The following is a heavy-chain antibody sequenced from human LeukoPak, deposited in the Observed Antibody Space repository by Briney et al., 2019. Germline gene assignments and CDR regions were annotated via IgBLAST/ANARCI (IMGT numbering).Heavy chain of an antibody. CDR2: IYWNDHK. CDR3: ARSHDYGDYAGNFEY. CDR1: GFSVSTSGVG. V-gene: IGHV2-5*01. J-gene: IGHJ4*02. D-gene: IGHD4-17*01. Sequence: SGPTLVKPTQTLTLTCTLSGFSVSTSGVGVGWIRQPPGKALEWLALIYWNDHKRYRSSLKSRLTITKDTSKNQVVLTMTNMDPVDTATYYCARSHDYGDYAGNFEYWGQGTLVTVSS.